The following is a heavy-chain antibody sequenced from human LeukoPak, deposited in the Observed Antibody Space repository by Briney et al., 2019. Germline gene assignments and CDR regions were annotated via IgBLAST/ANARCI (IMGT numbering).Heavy chain of an antibody. V-gene: IGHV3-48*03. CDR2: ISSSGSTL. J-gene: IGHJ6*04. CDR3: AELGITMIGGV. Sequence: GGSLRLSCAASGFTFSSYELNWVRQSPGKGLEWISYISSSGSTLYYADSVKGRFTISRDDAKNSLYLQMNSLRAEDTAVYYCAELGITMIGGVWGKGTTVTISS. CDR1: GFTFSSYE. D-gene: IGHD3-10*02.